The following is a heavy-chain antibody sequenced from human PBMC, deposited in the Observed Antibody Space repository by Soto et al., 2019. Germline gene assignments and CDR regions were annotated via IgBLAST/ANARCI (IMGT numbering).Heavy chain of an antibody. CDR1: GFTFSSYS. Sequence: PGGSLRLSCAASGFTFSSYSMNWVRQAPGKGLEWVSSISSSSSYIYYADSVKGRFTISRDNAKNSLYLQMNSLRAEDTAVYYRARDGGKVRGVNPFYGMVVWGQATPVTVSS. D-gene: IGHD3-10*01. V-gene: IGHV3-21*01. CDR3: ARDGGKVRGVNPFYGMVV. J-gene: IGHJ6*02. CDR2: ISSSSSYI.